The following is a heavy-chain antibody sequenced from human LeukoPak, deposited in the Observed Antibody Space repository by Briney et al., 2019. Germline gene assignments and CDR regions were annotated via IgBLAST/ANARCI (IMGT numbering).Heavy chain of an antibody. CDR3: VRGVTQFDY. D-gene: IGHD3-10*01. Sequence: GGSLRLSCAASGFTFSSYGMHWVRQAPGEGLEWVAVISYDGSNKYYADSVKGRFAISRDNAKNSLYLQMNSLRAEDTAVYYCVRGVTQFDYWGQGTLVTVSS. CDR2: ISYDGSNK. V-gene: IGHV3-30*03. J-gene: IGHJ4*02. CDR1: GFTFSSYG.